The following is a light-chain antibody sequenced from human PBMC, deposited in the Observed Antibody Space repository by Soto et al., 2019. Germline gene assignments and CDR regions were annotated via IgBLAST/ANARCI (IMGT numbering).Light chain of an antibody. CDR3: QQYGSSPWT. CDR2: GAS. CDR1: QSVSSSS. J-gene: IGKJ1*01. V-gene: IGKV3-20*01. Sequence: EIVLTQSPGTLSLSPGERATLSCRASQSVSSSSLAWYQQKPGQAPRLLIYGASSRATGIPDRFSGSGSGTEFTLTISRPEPEDFAVYYCQQYGSSPWTFGQGTKVEIK.